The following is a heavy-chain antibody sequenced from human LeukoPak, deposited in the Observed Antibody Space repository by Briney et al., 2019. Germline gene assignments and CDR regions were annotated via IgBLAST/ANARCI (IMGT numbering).Heavy chain of an antibody. CDR3: ARQPSSWYWIFGFFDY. D-gene: IGHD6-13*01. Sequence: KTSETLSLTCTVSGGSISSSSYYWGWVRQPPGKGLEWIGSIYYSGSTYYNPSLKSRVTISVDTSKNQFSLKLSSVTAAETAVYYCARQPSSWYWIFGFFDYWGQGTLVTVSS. J-gene: IGHJ4*02. V-gene: IGHV4-39*01. CDR2: IYYSGST. CDR1: GGSISSSSYY.